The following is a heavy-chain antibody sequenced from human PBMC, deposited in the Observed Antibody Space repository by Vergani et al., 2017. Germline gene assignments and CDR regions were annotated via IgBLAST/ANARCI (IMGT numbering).Heavy chain of an antibody. CDR3: AREQQLGGFDY. Sequence: QVQLQESGPGLVKPSQTLSLTCAVYGGSFSGYYWSWIRQPPGKGLEWIGYIYYSGSTNYNPSLKSRVTISVDTSKNQFSLKLSSVTAADTAVYYCAREQQLGGFDYWGQGTLVTVSS. CDR2: IYYSGST. CDR1: GGSFSGYY. V-gene: IGHV4-59*01. J-gene: IGHJ4*02. D-gene: IGHD6-6*01.